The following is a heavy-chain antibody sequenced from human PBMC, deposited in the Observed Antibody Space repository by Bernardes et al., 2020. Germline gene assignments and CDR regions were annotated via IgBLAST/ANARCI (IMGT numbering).Heavy chain of an antibody. V-gene: IGHV3-23*01. CDR1: GFTFSSYA. J-gene: IGHJ4*02. CDR2: ISGSGGST. Sequence: GGSLRLSCAASGFTFSSYAMSWVRQAPGKGLEWVSAISGSGGSTYYADSVKGRFTISRDNSKNTLYLQMNSLRAEDTAVYYCAKEGEEQQLVPGTFDYWGQGTLVTVSS. D-gene: IGHD6-13*01. CDR3: AKEGEEQQLVPGTFDY.